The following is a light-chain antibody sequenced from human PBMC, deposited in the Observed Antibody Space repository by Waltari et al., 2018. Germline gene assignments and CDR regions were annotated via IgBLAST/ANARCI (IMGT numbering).Light chain of an antibody. J-gene: IGLJ2*01. Sequence: QSVLTQPPSVSGAPGQTVTISCIGGSSNIGAGYDVHWYQQLPQTAPKLLIYASTDRPSGISVRFSRSKSGTAASLVITGLQSEDEAVYYCQAYDTRLSASVIFGGGTELTVL. CDR1: SSNIGAGYD. V-gene: IGLV1-40*01. CDR2: AST. CDR3: QAYDTRLSASVI.